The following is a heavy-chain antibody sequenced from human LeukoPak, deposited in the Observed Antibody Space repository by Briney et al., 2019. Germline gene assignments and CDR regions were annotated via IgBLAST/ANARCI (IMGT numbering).Heavy chain of an antibody. CDR1: GGSISSYY. CDR3: ARGNYCSSTSCSFDY. V-gene: IGHV4-39*01. Sequence: SETLSLTCTVSGGSISSYYWGWIRQPPGKGLEWIGSIYYSGSTYYNPSLKSRVTISVDTSKNQFSLKLSSVTAADTAVYYCARGNYCSSTSCSFDYWGQGTLVTVSS. CDR2: IYYSGST. D-gene: IGHD2-2*01. J-gene: IGHJ4*02.